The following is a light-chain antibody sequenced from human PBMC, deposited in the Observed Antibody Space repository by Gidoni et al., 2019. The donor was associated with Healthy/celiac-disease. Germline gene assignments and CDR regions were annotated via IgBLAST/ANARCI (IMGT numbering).Light chain of an antibody. V-gene: IGKV1-13*02. CDR3: QQFNSYPRT. CDR2: DAS. Sequence: AIQLTQSPSYLSASVGDRVTITCRASQGISSALAWYQQKPGKAPKLLIYDASSLERGVPSRFSGSGSGTDFTLTISSLQPEDFATYYCQQFNSYPRTFGQGTRLEIK. CDR1: QGISSA. J-gene: IGKJ5*01.